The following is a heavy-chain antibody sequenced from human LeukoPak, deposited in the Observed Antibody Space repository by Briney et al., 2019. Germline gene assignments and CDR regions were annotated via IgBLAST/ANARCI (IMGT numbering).Heavy chain of an antibody. CDR3: ARLLGSSGCAGDWYFDL. J-gene: IGHJ2*01. CDR2: IYYSGRT. Sequence: PSETLSLTCTVSGVSISTSSYYWGWIRQPPGKGLEWIGNIYYSGRTYYSPSLKSRVTISVDTSKNQFSLKLSSVTAADTAVYYCARLLGSSGCAGDWYFDLWGPGALVTVSS. V-gene: IGHV4-39*07. CDR1: GVSISTSSYY. D-gene: IGHD3-22*01.